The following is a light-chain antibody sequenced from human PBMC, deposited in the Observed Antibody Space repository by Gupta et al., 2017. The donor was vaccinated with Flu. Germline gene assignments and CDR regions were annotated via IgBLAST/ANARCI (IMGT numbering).Light chain of an antibody. J-gene: IGLJ6*01. CDR2: EDN. CDR3: LAWDSNTRWV. Sequence: VSVSPGQTASITCSGNKLGDKYASWYQQKPGQPPVMVIYEDNKRPSGIPDRFFGSNSGNTATLTISGTQAVDEADYYCLAWDSNTRWVFGSGAKVTVL. CDR1: KLGDKY. V-gene: IGLV3-1*01.